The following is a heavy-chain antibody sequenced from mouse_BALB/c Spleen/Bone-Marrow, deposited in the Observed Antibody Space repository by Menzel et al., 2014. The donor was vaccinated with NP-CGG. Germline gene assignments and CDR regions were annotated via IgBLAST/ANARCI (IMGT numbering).Heavy chain of an antibody. CDR1: DYTFTSYW. Sequence: VQLQESGAELAKPGASVKMSCKVSDYTFTSYWIHWVKQRPGQGLEWIGYIDPRTANTEYSQKFKDKATLTADKSSSTAYMQLSSLTSEDFAVYYCARYWDAYWGQGTLVTVSA. V-gene: IGHV1-7*01. CDR3: ARYWDAY. J-gene: IGHJ3*01. D-gene: IGHD4-1*01. CDR2: IDPRTANT.